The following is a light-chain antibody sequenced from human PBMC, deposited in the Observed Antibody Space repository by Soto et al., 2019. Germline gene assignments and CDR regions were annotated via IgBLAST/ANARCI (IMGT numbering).Light chain of an antibody. CDR1: KLGDKY. CDR3: QAWDSSTAR. CDR2: QDN. V-gene: IGLV3-1*01. Sequence: SYELTQPPSVSVSPGQTASITCSGDKLGDKYACWYQQKPGQSPILVIYQDNKRPSGIPDRFSGSNSENTATLTISGTQAMDEADYYCQAWDSSTARFGGGTKLTVL. J-gene: IGLJ2*01.